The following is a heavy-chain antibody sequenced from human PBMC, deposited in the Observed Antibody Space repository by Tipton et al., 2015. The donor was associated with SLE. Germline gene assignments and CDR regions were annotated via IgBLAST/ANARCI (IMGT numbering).Heavy chain of an antibody. CDR3: ARVDVGYDPISGNYDWTLDP. CDR2: IKEDGVEQ. Sequence: SLRLSCVGSGFNFTKYRMSWIRQAPGKGLQWVAHIKEDGVEQFYADSVKGRLTISRDNAKSSLFLQLNSLRVDDTAIYYCARVDVGYDPISGNYDWTLDPWGRGTLVTVSS. J-gene: IGHJ2*01. V-gene: IGHV3-7*01. D-gene: IGHD3-10*01. CDR1: GFNFTKYR.